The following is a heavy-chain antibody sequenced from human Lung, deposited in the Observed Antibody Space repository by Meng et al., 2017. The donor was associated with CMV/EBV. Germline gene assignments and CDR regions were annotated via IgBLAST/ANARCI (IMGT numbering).Heavy chain of an antibody. V-gene: IGHV1-2*02. Sequence: ASVXVSCKASGYTFTGNIMHWLRQAPGQGLEWMGWIRPESGGTKYAQKFQGRVTMTRDTSTNTVYIELSRLRLDDTAVYYCARGSPSDFGWLDFWGQGTLVTVSS. CDR3: ARGSPSDFGWLDF. CDR1: GYTFTGNI. J-gene: IGHJ5*01. CDR2: IRPESGGT. D-gene: IGHD3/OR15-3a*01.